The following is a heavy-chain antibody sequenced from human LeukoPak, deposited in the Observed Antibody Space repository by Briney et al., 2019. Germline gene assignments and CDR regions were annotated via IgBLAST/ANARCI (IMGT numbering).Heavy chain of an antibody. V-gene: IGHV4-59*01. CDR1: GGSISSYY. D-gene: IGHD3-22*01. J-gene: IGHJ5*02. CDR3: ARERQYYDSSGYYPDWFDP. Sequence: SETLSLTCTVSGGSISSYYWSWIRQPPGKGLEWIGYIYYSGSTNYNPSLKSRVTMSVDTSKNQFSLKLSSVTAADTAVYYCARERQYYDSSGYYPDWFDPWGQGTLVTVSS. CDR2: IYYSGST.